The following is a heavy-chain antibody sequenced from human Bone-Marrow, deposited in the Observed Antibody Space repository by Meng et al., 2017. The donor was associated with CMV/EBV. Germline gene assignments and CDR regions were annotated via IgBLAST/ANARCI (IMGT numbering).Heavy chain of an antibody. CDR1: GFTFSSYS. D-gene: IGHD1-26*01. Sequence: GESLKISCAASGFTFSSYSMNWVRQAPGKGLEWVSSISSSSSYIYYADSVKGRFTISRDNSKNTLFLQMGSLRAEDMAVYYCARGWDYWYFDLWGRGTLVTVSS. V-gene: IGHV3-21*01. CDR2: ISSSSSYI. J-gene: IGHJ2*01. CDR3: ARGWDYWYFDL.